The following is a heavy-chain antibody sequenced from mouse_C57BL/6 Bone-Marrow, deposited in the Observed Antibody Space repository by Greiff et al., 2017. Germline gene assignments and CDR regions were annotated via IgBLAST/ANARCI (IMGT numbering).Heavy chain of an antibody. Sequence: VHVKQSGAELVRPGASVKLSCTASGFNIKDDYMHWVKQRPEQGLEWIGWIDPENGDTEYASKFQGKATITADTSSNTAYLQLSSLTSEDTAVYYCTGTAQATAYWGQGTLVTVSA. D-gene: IGHD3-2*02. CDR2: IDPENGDT. CDR1: GFNIKDDY. J-gene: IGHJ3*01. V-gene: IGHV14-4*01. CDR3: TGTAQATAY.